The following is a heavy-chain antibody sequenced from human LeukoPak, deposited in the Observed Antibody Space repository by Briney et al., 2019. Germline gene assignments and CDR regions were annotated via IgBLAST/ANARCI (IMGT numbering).Heavy chain of an antibody. Sequence: GASVKVSCKASGGTFSSYAISWVRQAPGQGLEWMGRIIPILGIANYAQKFQGRVTITADKSTSTAYMELSSLRSEDTAVYYCARGRSWRYGDYVTPYYYYMDVWGKGTTVTVSS. CDR3: ARGRSWRYGDYVTPYYYYMDV. D-gene: IGHD4-17*01. CDR2: IIPILGIA. J-gene: IGHJ6*03. CDR1: GGTFSSYA. V-gene: IGHV1-69*04.